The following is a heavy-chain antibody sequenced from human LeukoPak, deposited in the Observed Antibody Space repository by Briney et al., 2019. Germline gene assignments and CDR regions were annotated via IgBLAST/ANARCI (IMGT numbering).Heavy chain of an antibody. V-gene: IGHV1-46*01. J-gene: IGHJ4*02. Sequence: ASVKVSCKASGYTFTGYYMHWVRQAPGQGLEWMGIINPSGGSTSYAQKFQGRVTMTRDTSTSTVYMELSSLRSEDTAVYYCARDWGSYGYGYWGQGTLVTVSS. CDR2: INPSGGST. CDR3: ARDWGSYGYGY. D-gene: IGHD5-18*01. CDR1: GYTFTGYY.